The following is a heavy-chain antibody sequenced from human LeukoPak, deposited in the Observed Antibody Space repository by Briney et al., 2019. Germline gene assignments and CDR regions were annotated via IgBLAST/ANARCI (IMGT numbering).Heavy chain of an antibody. CDR3: ARGGRPLYKGGNWFDP. J-gene: IGHJ5*02. Sequence: GESLKISCKGSGYSFTSYWIGWVRQMPGKGLEWMGIIYPGDSDTRYSPSFQGQVTISADKSISTAYLQWSSLKASDTAMYYCARGGRPLYKGGNWFDPWGQGTLVTVSS. CDR2: IYPGDSDT. CDR1: GYSFTSYW. D-gene: IGHD3-16*01. V-gene: IGHV5-51*01.